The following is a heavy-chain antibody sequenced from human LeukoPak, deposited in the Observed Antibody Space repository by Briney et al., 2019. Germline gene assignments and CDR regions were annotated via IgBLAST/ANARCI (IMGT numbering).Heavy chain of an antibody. V-gene: IGHV4-39*01. Sequence: SETLSLTCTVSGGSISSSSYYWGWIRQPPGKGLEWIGSIYYSGSTYYNPSLKSRVTISVDTSKNQFSLKLSSVTAADTAVYYCARRYSGYDYLNWFDPWGQGTLVTVSS. D-gene: IGHD5-12*01. CDR3: ARRYSGYDYLNWFDP. CDR2: IYYSGST. J-gene: IGHJ5*02. CDR1: GGSISSSSYY.